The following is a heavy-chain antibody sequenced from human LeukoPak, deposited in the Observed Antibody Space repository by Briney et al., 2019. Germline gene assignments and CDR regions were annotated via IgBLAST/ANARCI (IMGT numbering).Heavy chain of an antibody. Sequence: GGSLRLSCAASGFTFSSYSMNWVRQAPGKGLEWVSSISSSSSYIYYADSVKGRFTISRDNAKNSLYLQMNSLRADDTAVYYCARSFCSGGSCYPVDYWGQGTLVTVSS. J-gene: IGHJ4*02. CDR3: ARSFCSGGSCYPVDY. CDR1: GFTFSSYS. V-gene: IGHV3-21*01. CDR2: ISSSSSYI. D-gene: IGHD2-15*01.